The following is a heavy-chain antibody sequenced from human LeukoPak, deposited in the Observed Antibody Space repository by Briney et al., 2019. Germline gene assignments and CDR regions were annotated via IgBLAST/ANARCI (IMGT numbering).Heavy chain of an antibody. CDR2: ISRSGSTI. Sequence: GGSVRLSCGASGFSFSSYEMNWVRQAPGKGLEWVSYISRSGSTIYYADSVKGRFTISRDNAKNSLYLQMNSLRAEDTAVYYCARDGPLDSSSWYLNYWGQGTLVTVSS. V-gene: IGHV3-48*03. CDR3: ARDGPLDSSSWYLNY. J-gene: IGHJ4*02. D-gene: IGHD6-13*01. CDR1: GFSFSSYE.